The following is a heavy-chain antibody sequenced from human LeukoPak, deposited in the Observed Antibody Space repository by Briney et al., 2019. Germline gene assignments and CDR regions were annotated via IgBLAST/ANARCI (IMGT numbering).Heavy chain of an antibody. J-gene: IGHJ4*02. CDR3: AKFGGKGTAFHY. V-gene: IGHV3-53*01. CDR1: GFTVSSNY. Sequence: GGSLRLSCGASGFTVSSNYMSWVRQAPGKGLEWVSVIYSGGSTYYADSVKGRFTISRDNSKNTLYLQMNSLRAEDTAVYYCAKFGGKGTAFHYWGQGTLVTVSS. CDR2: IYSGGST. D-gene: IGHD3-16*01.